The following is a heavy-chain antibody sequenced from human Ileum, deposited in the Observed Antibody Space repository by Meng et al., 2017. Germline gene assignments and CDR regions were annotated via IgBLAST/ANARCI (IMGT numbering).Heavy chain of an antibody. V-gene: IGHV3-7*01. J-gene: IGHJ5*02. D-gene: IGHD5-12*01. Sequence: GGSLRLSCAASGFTFSTYWMSWVRQAPGKGLEWVASINQDGNTKHYVDSVRGRFTISRDNAENSLYLQMNSLRAEDTSVYYCARLGPIISETSWDTWGQGTLVTVSS. CDR2: INQDGNTK. CDR3: ARLGPIISETSWDT. CDR1: GFTFSTYW.